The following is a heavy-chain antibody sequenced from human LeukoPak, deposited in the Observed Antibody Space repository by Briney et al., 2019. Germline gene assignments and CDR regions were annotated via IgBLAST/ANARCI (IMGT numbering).Heavy chain of an antibody. CDR1: GFTVSSNY. D-gene: IGHD2/OR15-2a*01. CDR3: ARAREYLAIDY. V-gene: IGHV3-66*02. Sequence: GGSLRLSRAASGFTVSSNYMNWVRQAPGKGLEWVSVLYSAGNTFYADSVKGRFTISRDNSKNTLYLQMNSLRPEDTAVYYCARAREYLAIDYWGQGTLVTVSS. CDR2: LYSAGNT. J-gene: IGHJ4*02.